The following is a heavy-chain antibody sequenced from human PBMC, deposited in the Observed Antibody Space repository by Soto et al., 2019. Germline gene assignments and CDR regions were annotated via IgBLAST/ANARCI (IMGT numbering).Heavy chain of an antibody. V-gene: IGHV3-74*01. J-gene: IGHJ6*02. CDR3: ASVYLSAVVAATAGYYYYYGMDV. CDR1: GFTFSSYW. CDR2: INSDGSST. Sequence: HPGGSLRLSCAASGFTFSSYWMHWVRQAPGKGLVWESRINSDGSSTSYADSVKGRFTISRDNAKNTLYLQMNSLRAEDTAVYYCASVYLSAVVAATAGYYYYYGMDVWGQGTTVTVSS. D-gene: IGHD2-15*01.